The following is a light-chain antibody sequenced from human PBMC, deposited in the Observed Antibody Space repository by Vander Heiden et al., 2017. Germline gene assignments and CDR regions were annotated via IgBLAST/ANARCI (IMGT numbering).Light chain of an antibody. CDR3: NSRDSSGNHLVV. CDR2: GKN. J-gene: IGLJ2*01. CDR1: SLRRYY. V-gene: IGLV3-19*01. Sequence: SSALTQDPAVSVALGQTVRITCKGDSLRRYYASRSQQTPGQAPVRVIYGKNNRPSGIPDRFSGSSSGNTASLTITGAQAEDEADDYCNSRDSSGNHLVVFGGGTKLTVL.